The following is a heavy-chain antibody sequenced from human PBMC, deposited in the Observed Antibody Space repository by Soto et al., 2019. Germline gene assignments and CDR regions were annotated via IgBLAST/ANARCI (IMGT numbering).Heavy chain of an antibody. V-gene: IGHV3-23*01. CDR2: ISSSGGRT. D-gene: IGHD2-21*02. Sequence: VGSLRLSCVASGFTFSNSAMSWVRHVPGKGLEWAAGISSSGGRTNYADSVKGRFTISRDNSKDTLYLQMNSLRAEDTALYYCAKVQEFCGFNCYIVDSWGQGVRVTVSS. J-gene: IGHJ4*02. CDR1: GFTFSNSA. CDR3: AKVQEFCGFNCYIVDS.